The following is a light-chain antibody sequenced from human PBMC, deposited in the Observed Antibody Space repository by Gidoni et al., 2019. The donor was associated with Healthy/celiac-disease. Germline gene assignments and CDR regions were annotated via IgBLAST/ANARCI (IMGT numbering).Light chain of an antibody. CDR1: QSISSW. CDR2: KAS. CDR3: QQYNSYPYT. J-gene: IGKJ2*01. Sequence: DIQMTQSPSTLSSSVGDRVTITCRASQSISSWLAWYQQKPGKAPKLLIYKASSLESGVPSRFSGSGSGTEFTLTISSLQPDDFATYYCQQYNSYPYTFGQGTKLEIK. V-gene: IGKV1-5*03.